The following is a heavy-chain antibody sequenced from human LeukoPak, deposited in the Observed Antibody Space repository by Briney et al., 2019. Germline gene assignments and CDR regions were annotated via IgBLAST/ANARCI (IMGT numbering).Heavy chain of an antibody. V-gene: IGHV4-59*01. Sequence: SETLSLTCTVSGGSISSYYWSWIRQPPGKGLEWIGYIHYSGSTNYNPSLKSRVTISVDTSKNQFSLKLSSVTAADTAVYYCARADSSTSWGSWFDPWGQGTLVTVSS. CDR1: GGSISSYY. CDR3: ARADSSTSWGSWFDP. D-gene: IGHD2-2*01. CDR2: IHYSGST. J-gene: IGHJ5*02.